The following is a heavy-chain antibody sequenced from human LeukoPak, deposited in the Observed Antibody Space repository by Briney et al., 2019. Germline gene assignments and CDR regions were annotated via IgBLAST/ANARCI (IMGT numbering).Heavy chain of an antibody. D-gene: IGHD6-13*01. CDR3: AKGIAAAGTGYNY. V-gene: IGHV3-33*06. J-gene: IGHJ4*02. CDR2: IWYDGSNK. CDR1: GFTFSSYG. Sequence: GRSLRLSCAASGFTFSSYGMHWVRQAPGKGLEWVAVIWYDGSNKYYADSVKGRFTISRDNSKNTLYLQMNSLGAEDTAVYYCAKGIAAAGTGYNYWGQGTLVTVSS.